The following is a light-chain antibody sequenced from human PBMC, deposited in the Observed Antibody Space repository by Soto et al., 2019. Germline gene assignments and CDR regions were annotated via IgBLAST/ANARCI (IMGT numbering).Light chain of an antibody. J-gene: IGKJ1*01. V-gene: IGKV1-17*03. CDR1: QGISNY. Sequence: DIQMTQSPSAMSASVGDRVTITCRASQGISNYLAWFQQRPGKVPQRLIYGASNLQSGVPSRFSGSGFGTEFTLTISGLQPEDFATYYCLHHNSYPRAFGPGTKVEIK. CDR3: LHHNSYPRA. CDR2: GAS.